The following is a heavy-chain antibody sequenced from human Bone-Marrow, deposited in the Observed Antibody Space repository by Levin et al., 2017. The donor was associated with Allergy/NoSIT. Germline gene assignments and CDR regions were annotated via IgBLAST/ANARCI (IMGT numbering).Heavy chain of an antibody. CDR2: INPNSGGT. J-gene: IGHJ3*02. V-gene: IGHV1-2*02. D-gene: IGHD3-3*01. Sequence: ASVKVSCKASGYTFTGYYMHWVRQAPGQGLEWMGWINPNSGGTNYAQKFQGRVTMTRDTSISTAYMELSRLRSDDTAVYYCARGGQFLEWLLYDAFDIWGQGTMVTVSS. CDR3: ARGGQFLEWLLYDAFDI. CDR1: GYTFTGYY.